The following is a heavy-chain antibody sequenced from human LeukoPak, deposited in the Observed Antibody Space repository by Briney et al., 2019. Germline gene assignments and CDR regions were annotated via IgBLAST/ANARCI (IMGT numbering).Heavy chain of an antibody. CDR3: AKDWGYTTMVSYYFDY. D-gene: IGHD5-18*01. CDR1: GFTFSGYG. Sequence: GRSLRLSCAASGFTFSGYGMHWVRQAPDKGLEWVAVIWYDGSNKYYADSVKGRFTISRDNSKNTLCLQMNSLRAEDTAVYYCAKDWGYTTMVSYYFDYWGQGALVTVSS. CDR2: IWYDGSNK. V-gene: IGHV3-33*06. J-gene: IGHJ4*02.